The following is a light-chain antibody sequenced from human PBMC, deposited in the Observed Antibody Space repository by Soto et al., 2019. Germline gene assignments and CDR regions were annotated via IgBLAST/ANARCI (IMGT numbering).Light chain of an antibody. CDR2: AAS. CDR3: QHSYGTPLT. CDR1: QSISNY. V-gene: IGKV1-39*01. Sequence: DMEMTQSPSSLSAFVGDRVTITCRASQSISNYLNWYQHKPGKVPKLLIYAASSLQSGVPTRFSDSGSGKDFTLTINSLQPEDFVTYYCQHSYGTPLTCGGGTKIGIK. J-gene: IGKJ4*01.